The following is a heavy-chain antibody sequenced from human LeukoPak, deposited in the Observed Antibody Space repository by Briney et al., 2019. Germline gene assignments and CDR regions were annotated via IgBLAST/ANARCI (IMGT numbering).Heavy chain of an antibody. J-gene: IGHJ4*02. V-gene: IGHV3-23*03. D-gene: IGHD4-17*01. CDR1: GFTFSSYA. Sequence: GGSLRLSCAASGFTFSSYAMSWVRQAPGKGLEWVSVIYSGGSTKYADSVKGRFTISGDNSKNTLYLQMNSLRVEDTALYYCASRSGGDYPYFDYWGQGTLVTVSS. CDR3: ASRSGGDYPYFDY. CDR2: IYSGGST.